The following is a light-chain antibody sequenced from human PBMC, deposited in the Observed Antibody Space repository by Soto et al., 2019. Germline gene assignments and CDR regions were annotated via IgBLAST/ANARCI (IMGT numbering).Light chain of an antibody. Sequence: QSALTQPPSASATPGQRVTISCSGSNSNIGSNPVNWYQQVPGTAPKLLIYGNDKRPSGVPDRFSGSKSGTSASLAIRGLQSEDEADYYCSAWDARLRGSVFGTGTKVTVL. J-gene: IGLJ1*01. CDR2: GND. CDR3: SAWDARLRGSV. CDR1: NSNIGSNP. V-gene: IGLV1-44*01.